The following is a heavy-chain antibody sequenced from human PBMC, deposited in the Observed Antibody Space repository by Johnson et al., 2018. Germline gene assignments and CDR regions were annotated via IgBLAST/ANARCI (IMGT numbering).Heavy chain of an antibody. J-gene: IGHJ3*02. CDR1: GFTFSSYG. CDR2: ISGSGGST. CDR3: AKSYSSGWRRPYVFDI. D-gene: IGHD6-19*01. Sequence: EVQLVETGGGVVQPGRSLRLSCAASGFTFSSYGMHWVRQAPGKGLEWVAVISGSGGSTNYADSVKGRFTISRDNPKSTMYLQVNSLRAEDTAVYYCAKSYSSGWRRPYVFDIWGQGTLVTVSS. V-gene: IGHV3-23*04.